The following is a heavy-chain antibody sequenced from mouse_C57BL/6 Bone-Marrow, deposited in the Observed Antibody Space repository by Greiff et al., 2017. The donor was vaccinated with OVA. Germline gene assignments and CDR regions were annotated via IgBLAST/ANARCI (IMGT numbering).Heavy chain of an antibody. J-gene: IGHJ3*01. CDR2: INPGSGGT. Sequence: QVQLQQSGAELVRPGTSVKVSCKASGYAFTNYLIEWVKQRPGQGLEWIGVINPGSGGTNYNEKFKGKATLTADKSSSTAYMQLSSLTSEDSAVYFCARGDYSNPFAYWGQGTLVTVSA. V-gene: IGHV1-54*01. CDR3: ARGDYSNPFAY. D-gene: IGHD2-5*01. CDR1: GYAFTNYL.